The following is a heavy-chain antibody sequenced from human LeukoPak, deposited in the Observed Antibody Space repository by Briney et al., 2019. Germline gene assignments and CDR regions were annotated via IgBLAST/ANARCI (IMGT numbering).Heavy chain of an antibody. J-gene: IGHJ6*02. Sequence: PSETLSLTCTVSGGSISSSSYYWGWIRQPPGKGLEWIGSIYYSGSTYYNPSLKSRVTISVDTSKNQFSLKLSSVTAADTAVYYCARSTTVTPRYYYGMDVWGQGTTVTVSS. CDR3: ARSTTVTPRYYYGMDV. V-gene: IGHV4-39*01. CDR1: GGSISSSSYY. D-gene: IGHD4-17*01. CDR2: IYYSGST.